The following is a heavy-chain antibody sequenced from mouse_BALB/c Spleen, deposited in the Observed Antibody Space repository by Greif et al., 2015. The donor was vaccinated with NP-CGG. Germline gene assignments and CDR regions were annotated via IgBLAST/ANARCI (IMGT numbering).Heavy chain of an antibody. V-gene: IGHV1-77*01. CDR2: IYPGSGST. Sequence: VKLVESGPELVKPRASVKMSCKASGYTFTDYVISWVKQRTGQGLEWIGEIYPGSGSTYYNEKFKGKATLTADKSSNTAYMQLSSLTSEDSAVYFCARRGLAFDYWGQGTTLTVSS. D-gene: IGHD3-1*01. J-gene: IGHJ2*01. CDR1: GYTFTDYV. CDR3: ARRGLAFDY.